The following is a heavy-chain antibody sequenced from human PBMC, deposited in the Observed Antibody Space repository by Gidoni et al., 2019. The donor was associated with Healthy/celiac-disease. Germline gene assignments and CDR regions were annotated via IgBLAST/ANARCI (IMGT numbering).Heavy chain of an antibody. Sequence: EVQLVESGGGLVKPGGSLRLSCAASGFTFSSYSMNWVRQAPGKGLEWVSSISSSSSYIDYADSVKGRFTISRDNAKNSLYLQMNSLRAEDTAVYYCARDAYCGGDCYSFNYFDYWGQGTLVTVSS. CDR2: ISSSSSYI. V-gene: IGHV3-21*01. CDR1: GFTFSSYS. CDR3: ARDAYCGGDCYSFNYFDY. J-gene: IGHJ4*02. D-gene: IGHD2-21*02.